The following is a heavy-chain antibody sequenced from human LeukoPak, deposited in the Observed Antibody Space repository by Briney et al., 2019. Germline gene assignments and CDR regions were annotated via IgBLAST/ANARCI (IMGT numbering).Heavy chain of an antibody. J-gene: IGHJ5*02. Sequence: GRSLRLSCAASGFAFSYYGMHWVRHAPGKGLEWVAVISHDGSNIHYGDSVKGRFTISRDNSKNTVYLQMNSLRAEDTAIYYCAKDPYSVVVVTGNYLDPWGQGTLVTVSS. D-gene: IGHD2-15*01. V-gene: IGHV3-30*18. CDR1: GFAFSYYG. CDR3: AKDPYSVVVVTGNYLDP. CDR2: ISHDGSNI.